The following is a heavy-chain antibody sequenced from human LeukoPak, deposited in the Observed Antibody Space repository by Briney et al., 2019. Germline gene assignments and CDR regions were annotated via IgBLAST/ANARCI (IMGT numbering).Heavy chain of an antibody. CDR1: GYTFTSYG. CDR2: INPSGGST. D-gene: IGHD4-17*01. CDR3: AREAVPHDYGDYLFDY. Sequence: ASVKVSCKASGYTFTSYGISWVRQAPGQGLEWMGIINPSGGSTSYAQKFQGRVTMTRDTSTSTVYMELSSLRSEDTAVYYCAREAVPHDYGDYLFDYWGQGTLVTVSS. V-gene: IGHV1-46*01. J-gene: IGHJ4*02.